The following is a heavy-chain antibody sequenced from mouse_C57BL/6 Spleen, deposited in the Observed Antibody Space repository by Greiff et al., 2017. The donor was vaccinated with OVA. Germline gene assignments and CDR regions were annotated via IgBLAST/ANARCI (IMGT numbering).Heavy chain of an antibody. V-gene: IGHV5-17*01. D-gene: IGHD2-2*01. J-gene: IGHJ2*01. Sequence: EVKVVESGGGLVKPGGSLKLSCAASGFTFSDYGMHWVRQAPEKGLEWVAYISSGSSTIYYADTVKGRFTISRDNAKNTLFLQMTSLRSEDTAMYYCAREWVRRGYFDYWGQGTTLTVSS. CDR1: GFTFSDYG. CDR3: AREWVRRGYFDY. CDR2: ISSGSSTI.